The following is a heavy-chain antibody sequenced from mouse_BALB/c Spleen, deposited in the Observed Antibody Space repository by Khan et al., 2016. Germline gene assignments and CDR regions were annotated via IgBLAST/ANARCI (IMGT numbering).Heavy chain of an antibody. V-gene: IGHV1-34*01. CDR1: GYSFTGYY. CDR2: VNPNNGGV. D-gene: IGHD2-1*01. Sequence: VQLKESGPDLVTPGASVKMSCKASGYSFTGYYIHWVKQSHAKSLEWIGRVNPNNGGVSNNLKFKDKAIFTVDMSPSTADMDLRSLTSDDSAVCYCGRGGNFGHFDVRGAGTTVTISS. J-gene: IGHJ1*01. CDR3: GRGGNFGHFDV.